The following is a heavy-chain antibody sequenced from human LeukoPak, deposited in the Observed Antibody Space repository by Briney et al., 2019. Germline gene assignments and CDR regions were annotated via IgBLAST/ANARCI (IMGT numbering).Heavy chain of an antibody. Sequence: PSETLSLTCTVSGGSISSSSYYWGWIRQPPGKGLEWIGSIYYSGSTYYNPSLKSRVTISVDTSKNQFSLKLSSVTAADTAVYYCARSYSGYDWEVMDKYYFDYWGQGTLVTVSS. J-gene: IGHJ4*02. CDR3: ARSYSGYDWEVMDKYYFDY. D-gene: IGHD5-12*01. CDR1: GGSISSSSYY. V-gene: IGHV4-39*01. CDR2: IYYSGST.